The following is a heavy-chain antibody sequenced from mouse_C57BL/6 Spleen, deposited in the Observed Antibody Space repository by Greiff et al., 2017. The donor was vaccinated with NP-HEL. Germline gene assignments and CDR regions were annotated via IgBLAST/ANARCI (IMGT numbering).Heavy chain of an antibody. Sequence: VQLKHSGPELVKPGASVKISCKASGYTFTDYYMNWVKQSHGKSLEWIGDINPNNGGTSYNQKFKGKATLTVDKSSSTAYMELRSLTSEDSAVYYCALGRTYWGQGTLVTVSA. CDR1: GYTFTDYY. D-gene: IGHD4-1*01. J-gene: IGHJ3*01. CDR2: INPNNGGT. CDR3: ALGRTY. V-gene: IGHV1-26*01.